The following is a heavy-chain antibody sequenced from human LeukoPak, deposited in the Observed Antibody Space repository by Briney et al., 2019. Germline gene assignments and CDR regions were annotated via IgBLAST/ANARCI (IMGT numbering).Heavy chain of an antibody. Sequence: AASVKVSCKASGYIFTDYWIHWVRQAPGRGLECLGWIDPASGITNQPQKFQGRITVTRDTSASTVYMDLTGLTTDDTALYYCARVGAPGGHRPYHYYYWGQGTLVTVSS. CDR3: ARVGAPGGHRPYHYYY. D-gene: IGHD3-16*01. V-gene: IGHV1-2*02. J-gene: IGHJ4*02. CDR1: GYIFTDYW. CDR2: IDPASGIT.